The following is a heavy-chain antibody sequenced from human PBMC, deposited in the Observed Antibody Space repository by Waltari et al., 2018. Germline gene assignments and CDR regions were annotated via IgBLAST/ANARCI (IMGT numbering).Heavy chain of an antibody. J-gene: IGHJ4*02. CDR3: ARRPPTDYYDSSGPFDY. Sequence: QVQLVESGGGVVQPGRSLRLSCAASGFTFSSYAMHWVRQAPGQGLEWVAVISYDGSNKYYADSVKGRFTISRDNSKNTLYLQMNSLRAEDTAVYYCARRPPTDYYDSSGPFDYWGQGTLVTVSS. CDR2: ISYDGSNK. CDR1: GFTFSSYA. V-gene: IGHV3-30-3*01. D-gene: IGHD3-22*01.